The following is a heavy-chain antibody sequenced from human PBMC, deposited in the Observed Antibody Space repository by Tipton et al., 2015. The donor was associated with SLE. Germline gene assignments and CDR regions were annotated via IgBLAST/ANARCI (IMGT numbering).Heavy chain of an antibody. CDR2: IRYDGSDK. V-gene: IGHV3-30*02. CDR1: GFTFSSYG. J-gene: IGHJ3*02. CDR3: AKDHGGGGAFDI. D-gene: IGHD2-15*01. Sequence: SGFTFSSYGMHWVRQAPGKGLEWVAFIRYDGSDKYYADSVKGRFTISRDNSKNTLYLQMSSLRAEDTAVYYCAKDHGGGGAFDIWGQGTMVTVSS.